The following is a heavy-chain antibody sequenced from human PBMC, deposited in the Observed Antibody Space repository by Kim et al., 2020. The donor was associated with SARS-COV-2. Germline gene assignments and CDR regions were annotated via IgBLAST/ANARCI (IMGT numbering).Heavy chain of an antibody. CDR2: INHSGST. Sequence: SETLSLTCAVYGGSFSGYYWSWIRQPPGKGLEWIGEINHSGSTNYNPSLKSRVTISVDTSKNQFSLKLSPVTAADTAVYYCARRLWLRYYFDYWGQGTLVTVSS. CDR1: GGSFSGYY. J-gene: IGHJ4*02. V-gene: IGHV4-34*01. CDR3: ARRLWLRYYFDY. D-gene: IGHD5-18*01.